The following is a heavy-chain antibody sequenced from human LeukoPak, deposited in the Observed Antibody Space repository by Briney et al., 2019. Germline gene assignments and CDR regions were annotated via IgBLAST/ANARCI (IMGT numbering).Heavy chain of an antibody. J-gene: IGHJ4*02. D-gene: IGHD3-10*01. CDR3: ARGMVRGVPGPYFDY. CDR1: GGTFSSYA. CDR2: IIPIFGTA. Sequence: GSSVKVSCKASGGTFSSYAISWVRQAPGQGLEWMGGIIPIFGTANYAQKFQGRVTITTDESTSTAYMELSSLRSEDTAVYYCARGMVRGVPGPYFDYWGPGTLVTVSS. V-gene: IGHV1-69*05.